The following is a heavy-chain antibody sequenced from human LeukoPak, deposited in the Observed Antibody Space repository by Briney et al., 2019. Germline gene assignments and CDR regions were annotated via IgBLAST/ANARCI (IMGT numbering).Heavy chain of an antibody. CDR3: ARIAAAGPTGIDY. V-gene: IGHV4-39*07. CDR1: GGSISSSSYY. D-gene: IGHD6-13*01. J-gene: IGHJ4*02. Sequence: SETLSLTCTVSGGSISSSSYYWSWIRQPPGKGLEWIGYIYYSGSTYYNPSLKSRVTISVDTSKNQFSLKLSSVTAADTAVYYCARIAAAGPTGIDYWGQGTLVTVSS. CDR2: IYYSGST.